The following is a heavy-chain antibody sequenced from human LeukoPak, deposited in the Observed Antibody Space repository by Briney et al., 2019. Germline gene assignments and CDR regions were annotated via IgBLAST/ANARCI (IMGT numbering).Heavy chain of an antibody. CDR1: GGSFSGYY. D-gene: IGHD2-2*02. J-gene: IGHJ3*02. V-gene: IGHV4-34*01. CDR2: INHSGST. Sequence: SETLSLTCAVYGGSFSGYYWGWIRQPPGKGLEWIGEINHSGSTNYNPSLKSRVTISVDTSKNQFSLKLSSVAAAGTAVYYCARASVVPAAIPRAFDIWGQGTMVTVSS. CDR3: ARASVVPAAIPRAFDI.